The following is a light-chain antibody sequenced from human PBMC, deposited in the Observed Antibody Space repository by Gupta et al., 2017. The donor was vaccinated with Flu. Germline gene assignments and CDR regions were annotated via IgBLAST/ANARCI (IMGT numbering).Light chain of an antibody. V-gene: IGLV2-14*01. J-gene: IGLJ3*02. CDR3: SSYTTSVTLV. CDR2: EVS. CDR1: SNDVGTYNF. Sequence: QSALTQPASVSGSPGQSITISCTGTSNDVGTYNFVSWYQQHPGKVPKLIIYEVSNRPSGVSDRFSGSKSGNTASLTISGLQTEDEAHYYCSSYTTSVTLVFGGGTYLTVL.